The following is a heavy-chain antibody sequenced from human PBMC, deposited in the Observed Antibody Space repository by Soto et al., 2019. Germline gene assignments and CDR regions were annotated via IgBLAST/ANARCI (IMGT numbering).Heavy chain of an antibody. CDR3: AKGTGARDSSARGWFDP. V-gene: IGHV3-23*01. D-gene: IGHD3-22*01. Sequence: EVQLLESGGGLVQPGGSLRLSCAASGFTFSSYAMSWVRQAPGKGLEWVSAISGSDGSTYYADSVKGRFTISRDNSTNTLYLQMNSLRADDTAVYYCAKGTGARDSSARGWFDPWGQGTLVTVSS. J-gene: IGHJ5*02. CDR2: ISGSDGST. CDR1: GFTFSSYA.